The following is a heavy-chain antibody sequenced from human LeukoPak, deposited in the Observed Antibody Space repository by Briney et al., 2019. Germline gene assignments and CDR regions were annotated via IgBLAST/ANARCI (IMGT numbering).Heavy chain of an antibody. J-gene: IGHJ4*02. Sequence: SETLSLTCTVSGGSISTSRYYWGWIRQPPGKGLEWIGSIYYSGITYYNPSLKSRVTISLDTSKNQFSLKLTSVTAADTAVYYCAPVQWLADTWGYRGQGTLVTVSS. CDR1: GGSISTSRYY. D-gene: IGHD6-19*01. V-gene: IGHV4-39*01. CDR3: APVQWLADTWGY. CDR2: IYYSGIT.